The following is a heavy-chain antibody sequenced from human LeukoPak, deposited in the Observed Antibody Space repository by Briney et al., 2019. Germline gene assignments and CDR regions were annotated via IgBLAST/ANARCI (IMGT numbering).Heavy chain of an antibody. Sequence: GGSLRLSCAASGFTFSSYWMSWVRQAPGKGLEWVANIKQDGSEKYYVDSVKGRFTISGDNAKNSLYLQMNSLRAEDTAVYYCARETYGSGSYYNSFEDYWGQGTLVTVSS. CDR2: IKQDGSEK. CDR1: GFTFSSYW. J-gene: IGHJ4*02. V-gene: IGHV3-7*01. D-gene: IGHD3-10*01. CDR3: ARETYGSGSYYNSFEDY.